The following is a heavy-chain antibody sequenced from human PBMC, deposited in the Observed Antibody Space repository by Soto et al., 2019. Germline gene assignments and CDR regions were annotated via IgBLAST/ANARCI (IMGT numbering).Heavy chain of an antibody. V-gene: IGHV1-2*04. D-gene: IGHD5-12*01. J-gene: IGHJ6*02. CDR2: INPNSGGT. Sequence: ASVKVSCKASGYTFTGYYMHWVRQAPGQGLEWMGWINPNSGGTNYAQKFQGWVTMTRDTSISTAYMELSRLRSDDTAVYYCEREHYSLYSGYDWLSYYYGMDGWG. CDR3: EREHYSLYSGYDWLSYYYGMDG. CDR1: GYTFTGYY.